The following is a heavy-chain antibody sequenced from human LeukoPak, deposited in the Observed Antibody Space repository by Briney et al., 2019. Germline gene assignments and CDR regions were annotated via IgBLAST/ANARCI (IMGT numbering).Heavy chain of an antibody. D-gene: IGHD3-9*01. V-gene: IGHV3-30*18. CDR2: ISYDGSNK. CDR1: GFTFRNYG. Sequence: GRSLRLSCAASGFTFRNYGMHWVRQAPGKGLDWVAVISYDGSNKYYADSVKGRFTISRDNSKNTLYLQMNSLGAEDTAVYYCAKVRYFGPSAFDIWGQGTMVTVSS. CDR3: AKVRYFGPSAFDI. J-gene: IGHJ3*02.